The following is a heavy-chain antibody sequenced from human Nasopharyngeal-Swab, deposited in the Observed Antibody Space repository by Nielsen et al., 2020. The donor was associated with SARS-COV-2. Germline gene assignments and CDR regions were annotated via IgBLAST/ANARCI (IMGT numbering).Heavy chain of an antibody. CDR2: IYHSGST. V-gene: IGHV4-59*01. Sequence: SETLSLTCTASGGSFGSYYWHWIRQSPGKGLEWIGYIYHSGSTNYNPSLKSRVTISRDTSKNVLSLKLSSVTAADTAVYFCTRGGGGFYIDYWGQGTLVTVSS. CDR3: TRGGGGFYIDY. CDR1: GGSFGSYY. J-gene: IGHJ4*02. D-gene: IGHD2-15*01.